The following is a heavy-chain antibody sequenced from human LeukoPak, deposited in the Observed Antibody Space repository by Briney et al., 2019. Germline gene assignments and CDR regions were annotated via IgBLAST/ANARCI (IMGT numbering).Heavy chain of an antibody. V-gene: IGHV3-23*01. CDR2: ISGISGSTT. CDR3: ARGSSDGRVRGASDY. D-gene: IGHD3-10*01. Sequence: GGSLTLSCAASGFNFADHAMRWVRQAPGKGLEWVSAISGISGSTTIYADSVKGRFAVSRDNSRNTLVLQMNSLRAGDTAVYYCARGSSDGRVRGASDYWGQGTLVTVSS. CDR1: GFNFADHA. J-gene: IGHJ4*02.